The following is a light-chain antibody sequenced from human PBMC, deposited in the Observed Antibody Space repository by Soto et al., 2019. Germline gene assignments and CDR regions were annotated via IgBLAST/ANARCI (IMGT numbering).Light chain of an antibody. Sequence: DIQMTQSPSSLSASVGDSVTITCRASQSISNYLNWYQQKPGQAPNLLIYTTSTLKSGVPSRFSGSGSGTDFTITISSLRPEDFATYFCQQFKSYVSFGQGTRLEIK. J-gene: IGKJ5*01. CDR2: TTS. CDR3: QQFKSYVS. CDR1: QSISNY. V-gene: IGKV1-39*01.